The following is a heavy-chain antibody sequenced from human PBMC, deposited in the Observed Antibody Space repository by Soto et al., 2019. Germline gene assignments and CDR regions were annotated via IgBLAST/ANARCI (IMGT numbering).Heavy chain of an antibody. CDR1: EYTFTSYY. Sequence: GASVKVSCKASEYTFTSYYMHWVRQAPGQGLEWMGIINPSGGSTSYAQKFQGRVTMTRDTSTSTVYMELSSLRSEDTAVYYCARELGYCSSTSCYRLLYYYYYGMDVWGQGTTVTVSS. CDR2: INPSGGST. CDR3: ARELGYCSSTSCYRLLYYYYYGMDV. D-gene: IGHD2-2*02. J-gene: IGHJ6*02. V-gene: IGHV1-46*01.